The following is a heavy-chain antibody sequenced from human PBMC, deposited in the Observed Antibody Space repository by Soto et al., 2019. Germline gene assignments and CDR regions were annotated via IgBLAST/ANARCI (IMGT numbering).Heavy chain of an antibody. J-gene: IGHJ4*02. CDR1: GFTFRNYG. D-gene: IGHD4-17*01. V-gene: IGHV3-30*18. CDR3: AKRGRDVGDSPNDY. Sequence: QVQLVESGGGVVQPGRSLRLSCEASGFTFRNYGMHWVRQAPGKGLEWVAVISFDGNTKYYADSVKGRFTISRDNSKRTLYLQMISMRGDDTAVYYCAKRGRDVGDSPNDYWGQGILVTVSS. CDR2: ISFDGNTK.